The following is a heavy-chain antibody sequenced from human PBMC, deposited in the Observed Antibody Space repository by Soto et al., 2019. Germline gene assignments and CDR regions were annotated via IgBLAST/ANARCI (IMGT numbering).Heavy chain of an antibody. CDR1: GFTFSNAW. CDR2: IKSKTDGGTT. Sequence: GGSLRLSCAASGFTFSNAWMSWVRQAPGKGLEWVGRIKSKTDGGTTDYAAPVKGRFTISRDDSKNTLYLQMNSLKTEDTAVYYCTTAPEGATVDAFDIWGQGTMVTVSS. V-gene: IGHV3-15*01. D-gene: IGHD1-26*01. J-gene: IGHJ3*02. CDR3: TTAPEGATVDAFDI.